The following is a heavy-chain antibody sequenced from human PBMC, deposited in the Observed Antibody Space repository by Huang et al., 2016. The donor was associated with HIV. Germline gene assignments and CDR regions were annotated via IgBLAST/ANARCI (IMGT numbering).Heavy chain of an antibody. Sequence: VESGGRLVQPGGSLRLSCVGSTFTFGAYWMSWVRQSPGKGLEWGANIKQDESEKYYVESVKGRFNIARDNAKKFLFLEMNNVRVEDTATYYCATKTAAMDIWGQGTTVTVS. J-gene: IGHJ6*02. CDR3: ATKTAAMDI. D-gene: IGHD1-7*01. CDR1: TFTFGAYW. V-gene: IGHV3-7*01. CDR2: IKQDESEK.